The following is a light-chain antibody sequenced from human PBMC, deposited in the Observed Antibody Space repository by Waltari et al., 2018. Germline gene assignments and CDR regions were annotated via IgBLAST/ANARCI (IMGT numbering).Light chain of an antibody. J-gene: IGKJ1*01. CDR2: KAS. Sequence: DIQMTQSPTTLSAFVGDRVTITCRASQSISSWLAWYQQKPGKAPKLLIQKASNLESGVPSRFSGSGSGTEFTLTISSLQPDDFATYYCQQYGSLRAFGQGTKVDIK. CDR1: QSISSW. CDR3: QQYGSLRA. V-gene: IGKV1-5*03.